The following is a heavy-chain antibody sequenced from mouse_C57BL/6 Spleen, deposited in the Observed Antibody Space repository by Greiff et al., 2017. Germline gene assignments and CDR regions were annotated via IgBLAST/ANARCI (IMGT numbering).Heavy chain of an antibody. CDR3: ARTGITTVVATDAMDY. Sequence: QVQLQQSGAELMKPGASVQLSCKATGYTFTGYWIEWVKQRPGHGLEWIGEILPGSGSTNYNEKFKGKATFTADTSSNTAYMQLSSLTTEDSAIYYCARTGITTVVATDAMDYWGQGTSVTVSS. CDR1: GYTFTGYW. J-gene: IGHJ4*01. V-gene: IGHV1-9*01. CDR2: ILPGSGST. D-gene: IGHD1-1*01.